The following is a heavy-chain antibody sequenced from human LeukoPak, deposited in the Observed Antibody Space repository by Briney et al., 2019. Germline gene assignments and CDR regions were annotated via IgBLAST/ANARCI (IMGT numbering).Heavy chain of an antibody. CDR2: MNPNSGNT. D-gene: IGHD3-10*01. CDR3: ARGAIRVRGVIITSYAFDI. J-gene: IGHJ3*02. Sequence: ASVKVSCKASGYTFTSYDINWVRQATRQGLEWMGWMNPNSGNTGYAQKFQGRVTMTRNTSINTAYMELSSLRSEDTAVYYCARGAIRVRGVIITSYAFDIWGQGTMVTVSS. CDR1: GYTFTSYD. V-gene: IGHV1-8*01.